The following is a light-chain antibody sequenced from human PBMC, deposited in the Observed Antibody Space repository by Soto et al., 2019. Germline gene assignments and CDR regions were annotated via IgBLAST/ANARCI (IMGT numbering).Light chain of an antibody. CDR2: GAS. V-gene: IGKV3-20*01. CDR1: QTVTSNY. CDR3: RQYGSTPWT. J-gene: IGKJ1*01. Sequence: EIVLTQSPATLSLSPGDRATLSCRASQTVTSNYLAWYQQKPGHPPRLLIYGASNRATGVPGRFSGGGSGTDFTLTISRLEPEDFAVFFCRQYGSTPWTFGQGTPVEI.